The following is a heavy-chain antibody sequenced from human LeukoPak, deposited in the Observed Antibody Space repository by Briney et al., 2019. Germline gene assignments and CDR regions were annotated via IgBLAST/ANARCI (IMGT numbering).Heavy chain of an antibody. J-gene: IGHJ6*02. V-gene: IGHV4-31*03. CDR1: GGSISSGGYY. D-gene: IGHD3-3*01. CDR3: ARGKRRTIFGVVTAYGMDV. CDR2: IYYSGST. Sequence: SETLSLTCTVSGGSISSGGYYWSWIRQHPGKGLEWIGYIYYSGSTYYNPSLKSRVTISVDTSKNQFSLKLSSVTAADTAVYYCARGKRRTIFGVVTAYGMDVWGQGTTVTVSS.